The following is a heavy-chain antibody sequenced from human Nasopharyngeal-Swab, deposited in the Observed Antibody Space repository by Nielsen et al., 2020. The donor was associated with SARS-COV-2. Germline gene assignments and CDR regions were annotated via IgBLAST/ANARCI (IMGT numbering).Heavy chain of an antibody. V-gene: IGHV3-30-3*01. J-gene: IGHJ3*02. D-gene: IGHD4-23*01. CDR2: MSYDGNNK. Sequence: GGSLRLSCAASGFTFSSYAMHWVRQAPGKGLEWVAVMSYDGNNKYYADSVKGRFTISRDNSKNTLYLQMNSLRAEDTAVYYCARDPDGGNVWEDAFDIWGQGTMVTVSS. CDR1: GFTFSSYA. CDR3: ARDPDGGNVWEDAFDI.